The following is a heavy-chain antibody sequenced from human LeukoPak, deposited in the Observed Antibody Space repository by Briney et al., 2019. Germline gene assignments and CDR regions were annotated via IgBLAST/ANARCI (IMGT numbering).Heavy chain of an antibody. CDR3: CGSGWFAGPFGY. J-gene: IGHJ4*02. V-gene: IGHV4-4*02. Sequence: SPSGTLSLTCAVSGASISSNWWNWVRQPPGKGLEWIGEIHHSGSANYNPSLKSWVTISLDTSENHFSLRLSSVTAADTAVYYCCGSGWFAGPFGYWGQGALVTVSS. D-gene: IGHD6-19*01. CDR2: IHHSGSA. CDR1: GASISSNW.